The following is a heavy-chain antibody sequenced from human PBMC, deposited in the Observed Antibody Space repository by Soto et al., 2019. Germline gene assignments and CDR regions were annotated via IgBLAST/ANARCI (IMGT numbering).Heavy chain of an antibody. CDR1: GGTFSSYT. CDR2: IIPILGIA. Sequence: GASVKVSCKASGGTFSSYTISWVRQAPGQGLEWMGRIIPILGIANYAQKFQGRVTITADKSTSTAYMELSSLRSEDTAVYYCARDEHCSGGSCYYYYGMDVWGQGTTVTVSS. J-gene: IGHJ6*02. D-gene: IGHD2-15*01. V-gene: IGHV1-69*04. CDR3: ARDEHCSGGSCYYYYGMDV.